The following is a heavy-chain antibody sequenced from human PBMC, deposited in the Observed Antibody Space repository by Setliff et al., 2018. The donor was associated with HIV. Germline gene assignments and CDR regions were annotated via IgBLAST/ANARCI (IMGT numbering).Heavy chain of an antibody. CDR1: GGSISGLY. Sequence: SETLSLTCTVSGGSISGLYWSWIRQSPGNGLAWIGWIYDSGATNYSPSLESRVTISVDTSKKQFSLKLSSVTAADTAVYFCARSRGGTTRGYMDVWGKGTTVTVSS. CDR3: ARSRGGTTRGYMDV. CDR2: IYDSGAT. D-gene: IGHD4-17*01. J-gene: IGHJ6*03. V-gene: IGHV4-59*08.